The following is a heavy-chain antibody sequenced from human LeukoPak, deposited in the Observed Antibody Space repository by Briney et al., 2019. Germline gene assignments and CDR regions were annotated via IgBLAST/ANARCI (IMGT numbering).Heavy chain of an antibody. J-gene: IGHJ4*02. Sequence: ASVKVSCKVSGYTLTELSMHWVRQAPGKGLEWMGGFDPEDGETIYAQKFQGRVTMTEDTSTDTAYMELSSLRSEDTAVYYCATGRMWYSSSRYYFDYWGQGTLVTVSS. V-gene: IGHV1-24*01. D-gene: IGHD6-13*01. CDR3: ATGRMWYSSSRYYFDY. CDR2: FDPEDGET. CDR1: GYTLTELS.